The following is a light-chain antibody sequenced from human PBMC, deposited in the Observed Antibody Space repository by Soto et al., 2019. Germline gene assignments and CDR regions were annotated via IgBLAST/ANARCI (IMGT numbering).Light chain of an antibody. CDR1: SSDIGGYNA. J-gene: IGLJ1*01. CDR2: EVT. CDR3: NSFRVSHLYV. Sequence: QSVLTQPASVSGSPGQTITISCTGTSSDIGGYNAVSWYQHHPGKAPKLIIYEVTHRPSGVSDRFSASKSGHTASLTISGLQAEDEADYYCNSFRVSHLYVFGTGTKVTVL. V-gene: IGLV2-14*01.